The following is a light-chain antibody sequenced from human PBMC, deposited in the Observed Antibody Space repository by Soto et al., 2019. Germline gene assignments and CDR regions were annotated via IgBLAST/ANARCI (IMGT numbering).Light chain of an antibody. V-gene: IGKV3-20*01. CDR3: QQYGSSPLT. CDR1: QSVSFSY. J-gene: IGKJ4*01. Sequence: EMVLTQSPGTLSLSPGDRATLSCRASQSVSFSYLARYQQKAGQAPRLLIYGATSRATGIPDRFSGSESGTDFTLTISRLEPEDFAVYYCQQYGSSPLTFGGGTKVEIK. CDR2: GAT.